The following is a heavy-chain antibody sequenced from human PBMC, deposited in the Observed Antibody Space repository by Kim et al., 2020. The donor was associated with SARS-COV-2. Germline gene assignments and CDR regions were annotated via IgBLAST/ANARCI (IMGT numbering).Heavy chain of an antibody. J-gene: IGHJ4*02. Sequence: KGGFTIARDNAKNSLYLQMNSLRAEDTAVYYCARYALDYYGSGSYYSFDYWGQGTLVTVSS. D-gene: IGHD3-10*01. CDR3: ARYALDYYGSGSYYSFDY. V-gene: IGHV3-11*06.